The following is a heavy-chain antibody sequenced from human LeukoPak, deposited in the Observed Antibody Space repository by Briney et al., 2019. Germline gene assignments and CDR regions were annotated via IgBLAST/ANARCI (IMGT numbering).Heavy chain of an antibody. D-gene: IGHD2-15*01. CDR1: GYTLTELS. V-gene: IGHV1-24*01. CDR3: ATAINPVVVVAAADAFDI. Sequence: ASVKVSCKVSGYTLTELSMHWVRLAPGKGLEWMGGFDPEDGETIYAQKFQGRVTMTEDTSTDTAYMELSSLRSEDTAVYYCATAINPVVVVAAADAFDIWGQGTMVTVSS. J-gene: IGHJ3*02. CDR2: FDPEDGET.